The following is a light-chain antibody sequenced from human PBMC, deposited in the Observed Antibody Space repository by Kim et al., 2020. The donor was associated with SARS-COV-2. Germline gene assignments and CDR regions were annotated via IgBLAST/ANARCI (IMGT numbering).Light chain of an antibody. J-gene: IGLJ1*01. V-gene: IGLV2-14*03. CDR3: SSYTSSSTLGV. CDR1: SSDVGGYNY. Sequence: QSINMSCTRTSSDVGGYNYVSWYQQNPGKAPKLMIYDVSNRPSGVSSRFSGSKSGNTASLTISGLQAEDEADYYCSSYTSSSTLGVFGTGTKVTVL. CDR2: DVS.